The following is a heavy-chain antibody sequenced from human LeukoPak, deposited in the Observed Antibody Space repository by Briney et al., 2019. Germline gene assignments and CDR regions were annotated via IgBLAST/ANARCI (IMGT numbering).Heavy chain of an antibody. CDR3: ARIIAVAGTNFDY. CDR1: GYTFTGYY. Sequence: ASVKVSCKASGYTFTGYYMHWVRQAPGQGLEWMGWINPNRGGTSYAQKFQGRVTMTRDTSISTAYMELSRLRSDDTAVYYCARIIAVAGTNFDYWGQGTLVTVSS. V-gene: IGHV1-2*02. J-gene: IGHJ4*02. D-gene: IGHD6-19*01. CDR2: INPNRGGT.